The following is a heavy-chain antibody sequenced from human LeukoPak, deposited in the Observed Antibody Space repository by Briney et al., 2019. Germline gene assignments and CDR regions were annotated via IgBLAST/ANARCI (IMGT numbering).Heavy chain of an antibody. Sequence: PGGSLRLSCAASGFTFDDYAMHWVRQAPGKGLEWVSSINSGSTYTYYTESVKGRFTVSRDSAKNSLFLQMNSLRAEDTAIYYCARSLTTLTYEGYWGQGTLVTVSS. J-gene: IGHJ4*02. CDR1: GFTFDDYA. D-gene: IGHD1-1*01. CDR2: INSGSTYT. V-gene: IGHV3-21*01. CDR3: ARSLTTLTYEGY.